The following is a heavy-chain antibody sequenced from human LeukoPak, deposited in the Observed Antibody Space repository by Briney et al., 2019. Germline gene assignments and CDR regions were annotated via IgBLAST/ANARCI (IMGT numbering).Heavy chain of an antibody. CDR2: IFTSGST. CDR3: ARQRFRMITFGGVIVENWFDP. V-gene: IGHV4-38-2*02. CDR1: GYSISSGYY. Sequence: KPSETLSLTCTVSGYSISSGYYWGWIRQPPGKGLEWIGRIFTSGSTNYNPSLKSRVTISVDRSKNRFSLKLSSVTAADTAVYYCARQRFRMITFGGVIVENWFDPWGQGTLVTVSS. D-gene: IGHD3-16*02. J-gene: IGHJ5*02.